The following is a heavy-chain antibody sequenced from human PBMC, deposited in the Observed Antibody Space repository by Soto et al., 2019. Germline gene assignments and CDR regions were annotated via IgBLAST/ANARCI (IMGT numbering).Heavy chain of an antibody. CDR2: IFSNDEK. Sequence: QVTLKESGPVLVKPTETLTLTCTVSGFSLSNARMGVSWIRQPPGKALEWLAHIFSNDEKSYSTSLKSRLTISKDTSKSQVVLTMTNMDPVDTATYYCARIRGGGSSWYDYWGQGTLVTVSS. CDR3: ARIRGGGSSWYDY. CDR1: GFSLSNARMG. J-gene: IGHJ4*02. D-gene: IGHD6-13*01. V-gene: IGHV2-26*01.